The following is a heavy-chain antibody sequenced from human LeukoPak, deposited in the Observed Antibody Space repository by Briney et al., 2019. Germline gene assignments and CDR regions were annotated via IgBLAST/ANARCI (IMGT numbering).Heavy chain of an antibody. J-gene: IGHJ3*02. V-gene: IGHV4-30-4*08. CDR1: GGSIISGDYY. CDR3: ARAGVVPAAINRAFDI. D-gene: IGHD2-2*02. CDR2: IYHNGDT. Sequence: SETLSLTCIVSGGSIISGDYYWTWIRQPPGKGLEWIGYIYHNGDTYYNPSLRSRISISVDTSKNQFSLKLSSVTAVDTAVYYCARAGVVPAAINRAFDIWGQGSLVTVSS.